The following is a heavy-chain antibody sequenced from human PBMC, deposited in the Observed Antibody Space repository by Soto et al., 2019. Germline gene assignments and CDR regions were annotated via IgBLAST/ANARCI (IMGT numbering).Heavy chain of an antibody. CDR3: ARGPITAITGYFDY. D-gene: IGHD1-20*01. Sequence: ASVKVSCKASGYTFTGYYMHWVRQAPGQGLEWMGWINPNSGGTNYAQKFQGWVTMTRDTSISTAYMELSRLRSDDTAVYYWARGPITAITGYFDYWGQGTLVTVSS. CDR2: INPNSGGT. CDR1: GYTFTGYY. V-gene: IGHV1-2*04. J-gene: IGHJ4*02.